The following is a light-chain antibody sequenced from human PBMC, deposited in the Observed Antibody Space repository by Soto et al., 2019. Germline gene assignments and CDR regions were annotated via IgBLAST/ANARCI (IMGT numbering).Light chain of an antibody. CDR3: QQFSSYPLT. CDR1: QTVRNNY. Sequence: EFVLTQFPGTLSLYTGERATLSCRASQTVRNNYLAWYQQKPGQAPRLLIYDASSRATGIPDRFSGGGSGTDFTLTISRLEPEDFAVYYCQQFSSYPLTFGGGTKVDI. V-gene: IGKV3-20*01. CDR2: DAS. J-gene: IGKJ4*01.